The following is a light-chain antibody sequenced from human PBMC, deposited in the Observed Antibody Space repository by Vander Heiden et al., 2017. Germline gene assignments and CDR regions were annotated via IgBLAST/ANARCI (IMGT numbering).Light chain of an antibody. Sequence: QSVLTQPPSAPGTPGQGVTICCSGNNSNLGSNYVCWYQQLPGTAPKLLIYRNHQRASGGPDRFSGSKSGTSAPLASSGLRYEDEADYYCAAGDDSLSGEVFGGGTKLTVL. CDR3: AAGDDSLSGEV. CDR2: RNH. V-gene: IGLV1-47*01. J-gene: IGLJ2*01. CDR1: NSNLGSNY.